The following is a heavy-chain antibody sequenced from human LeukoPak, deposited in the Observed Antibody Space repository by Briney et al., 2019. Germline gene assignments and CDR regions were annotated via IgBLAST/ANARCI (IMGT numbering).Heavy chain of an antibody. J-gene: IGHJ5*02. D-gene: IGHD2-15*01. CDR2: INQGGSVK. Sequence: PGGSLRLSCAASGFTFRSYWMSWVRQAPGKGLEWVANINQGGSVKYYVDSVKGRFTISRDDAKNSLYVQMNSLRAEDTAVYYCARDGQDIVVVVAATPCGWFDPWGQGTLVTVSS. CDR3: ARDGQDIVVVVAATPCGWFDP. V-gene: IGHV3-7*01. CDR1: GFTFRSYW.